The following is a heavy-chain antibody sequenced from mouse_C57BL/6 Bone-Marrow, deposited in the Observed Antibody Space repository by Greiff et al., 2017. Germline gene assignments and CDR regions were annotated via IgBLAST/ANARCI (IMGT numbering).Heavy chain of an antibody. V-gene: IGHV7-3*01. CDR1: GFTFTDYY. Sequence: EVQLQESGGGLVQPGGSLSLSCAASGFTFTDYYMSWVRQPPGKALEWLGFIRNKANGYTTEYSASVKGRFTISRDNSQSILYLQMNALRAEDSATYYCARGYYGSSYYFDYWGQGTTLTVSS. J-gene: IGHJ2*01. CDR2: IRNKANGYTT. D-gene: IGHD1-1*01. CDR3: ARGYYGSSYYFDY.